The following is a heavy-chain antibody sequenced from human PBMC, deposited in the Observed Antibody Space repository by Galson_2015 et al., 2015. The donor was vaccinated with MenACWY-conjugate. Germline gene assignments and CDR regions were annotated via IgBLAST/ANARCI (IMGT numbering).Heavy chain of an antibody. CDR1: GYNFLTYA. J-gene: IGHJ6*02. Sequence: SVKVSCKASGYNFLTYAIHWVRQAPGQRLEWMGWINAGNGNRQFSPTFQGGVTFSRDTSESTVFMELSGLRSDDTALYYCARDPRGAVVGVTYWGMDVWGQGTPVTVSS. V-gene: IGHV1-3*01. D-gene: IGHD2-15*01. CDR2: INAGNGNR. CDR3: ARDPRGAVVGVTYWGMDV.